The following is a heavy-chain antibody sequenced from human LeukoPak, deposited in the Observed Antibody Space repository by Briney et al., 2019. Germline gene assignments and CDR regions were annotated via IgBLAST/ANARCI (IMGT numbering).Heavy chain of an antibody. CDR2: IKQDGSEK. V-gene: IGHV3-7*01. CDR3: ARLYYYDSSGYYYLGYFDY. J-gene: IGHJ4*02. CDR1: GFTFSSYW. Sequence: GGSLRLSCGASGFTFSSYWMSWVRQAPGKGLEWVANIKQDGSEKNYVDSVKGRFTISRDNAKNSLYLQMNSLRAEDTAVYYCARLYYYDSSGYYYLGYFDYWGQGTLVTVSS. D-gene: IGHD3-22*01.